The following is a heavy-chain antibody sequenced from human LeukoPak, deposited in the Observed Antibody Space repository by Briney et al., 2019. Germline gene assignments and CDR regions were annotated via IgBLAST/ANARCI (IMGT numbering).Heavy chain of an antibody. CDR3: ARDGEGFDY. Sequence: SETLSLTCTVSGGSISSGSYYWSWIRQPAGKGLEWIGRIYTSGSTNYNPSLKSRVTISVDTSKNQFSLKLSSVTAADTAVYYCARDGEGFDYWGQGTLVTVSS. CDR2: IYTSGST. J-gene: IGHJ4*02. CDR1: GGSISSGSYY. V-gene: IGHV4-61*02. D-gene: IGHD3-10*01.